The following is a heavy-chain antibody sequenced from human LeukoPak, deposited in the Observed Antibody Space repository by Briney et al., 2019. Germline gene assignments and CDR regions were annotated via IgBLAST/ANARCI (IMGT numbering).Heavy chain of an antibody. Sequence: KPSETLSLTCTVSRGSVSGGNYYWSWIRQPPGKGLEWIGYIYYSGSTNYNPSLKSRVTISVDTSKNQFSLKLSSVTAADTAVYYCARGARGYSYGLDYWGQGTLVTVSS. J-gene: IGHJ4*02. CDR3: ARGARGYSYGLDY. V-gene: IGHV4-61*01. CDR2: IYYSGST. D-gene: IGHD5-18*01. CDR1: RGSVSGGNYY.